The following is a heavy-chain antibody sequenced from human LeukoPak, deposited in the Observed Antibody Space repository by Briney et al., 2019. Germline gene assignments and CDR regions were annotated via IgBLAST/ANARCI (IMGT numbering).Heavy chain of an antibody. CDR3: ARSGVGYFYDTTGYYPLGY. D-gene: IGHD3-22*01. CDR1: GYTFTNYG. Sequence: GASVKVSCKASGYTFTNYGISWVRQAPGQGLEWMGWISAYTGNTNYAQNLQGRVTMTTDTSTSTAYMELRSLRSDDTAVYYCARSGVGYFYDTTGYYPLGYWGQGTLVTVSS. V-gene: IGHV1-18*01. J-gene: IGHJ4*02. CDR2: ISAYTGNT.